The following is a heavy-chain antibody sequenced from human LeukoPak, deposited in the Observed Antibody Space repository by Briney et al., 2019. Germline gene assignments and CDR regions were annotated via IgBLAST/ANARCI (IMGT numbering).Heavy chain of an antibody. V-gene: IGHV1-69*13. J-gene: IGHJ4*02. D-gene: IGHD3-10*01. Sequence: ASVRVSCKASGGTFSSYAISWVRRAPGQGLEWMGVIIPMFSTANYAQKFQGRVTITADESRSTAYMELSSLRSEDMAVYYCAREDPHYGSGSYSDWGQGTLVTVSS. CDR1: GGTFSSYA. CDR3: AREDPHYGSGSYSD. CDR2: IIPMFSTA.